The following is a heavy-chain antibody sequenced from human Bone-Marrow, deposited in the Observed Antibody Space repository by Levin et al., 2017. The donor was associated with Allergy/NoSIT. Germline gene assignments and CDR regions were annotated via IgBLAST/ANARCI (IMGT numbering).Heavy chain of an antibody. J-gene: IGHJ4*02. D-gene: IGHD3-3*01. V-gene: IGHV5-51*01. Sequence: GESLKISCKVSGYNFYTFWIGWVRQKPGKGLEWMGIIYPSDSDSRYNPSFQGHVTFSVDKATSTAYLRWNSLTTSDSAMYFCARLRPDDYDYWSGYYGTSLFDSWGQGTQVTVSS. CDR1: GYNFYTFW. CDR3: ARLRPDDYDYWSGYYGTSLFDS. CDR2: IYPSDSDS.